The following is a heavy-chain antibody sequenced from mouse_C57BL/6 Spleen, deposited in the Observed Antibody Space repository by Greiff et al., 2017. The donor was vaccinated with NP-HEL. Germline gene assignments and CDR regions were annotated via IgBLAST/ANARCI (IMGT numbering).Heavy chain of an antibody. J-gene: IGHJ2*01. Sequence: QVHVKQSGPGLVQPSQSLSITCTVSGFSLTSYGVHWVRQSPGKGLEWLGVIWSGGSTDYNAALISRLSISKDNSKSQVFFKMNSLQADDTAIYYCARGGYGKRYFDYWGQGTTLTVSS. CDR1: GFSLTSYG. CDR3: ARGGYGKRYFDY. CDR2: IWSGGST. D-gene: IGHD2-1*01. V-gene: IGHV2-2*01.